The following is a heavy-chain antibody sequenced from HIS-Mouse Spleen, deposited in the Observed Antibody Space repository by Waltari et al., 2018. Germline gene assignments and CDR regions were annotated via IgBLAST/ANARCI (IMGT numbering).Heavy chain of an antibody. CDR2: ISYDGSNK. D-gene: IGHD6-19*01. V-gene: IGHV3-30*18. J-gene: IGHJ4*02. CDR1: GFTFSSYG. Sequence: QVQLVESGGGVAQPGRSLRLLWAAPGFTFSSYGMHWVSQAAGQGMEWVAVISYDGSNKYYADSVKGRFTISRDNSKNTLYLQMNSLRAEDTAVYYCAKASSGWLDYWGQGTLVTVSS. CDR3: AKASSGWLDY.